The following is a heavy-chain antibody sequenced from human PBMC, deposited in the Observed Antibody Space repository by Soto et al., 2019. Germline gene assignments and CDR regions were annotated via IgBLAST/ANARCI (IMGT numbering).Heavy chain of an antibody. CDR2: INHSGST. CDR3: ARVVYSSSWYQDY. D-gene: IGHD6-13*01. CDR1: GGSFSGYY. J-gene: IGHJ4*02. Sequence: QVQLQQWGAGLLKPSETLSLTCAVYGGSFSGYYWSWIRQPPGKGLEWIGEINHSGSTNYNPSLKSRVTVSVDTSKNQFSLKLSSVDAADTAVYYCARVVYSSSWYQDYWGQGTLVTVSS. V-gene: IGHV4-34*01.